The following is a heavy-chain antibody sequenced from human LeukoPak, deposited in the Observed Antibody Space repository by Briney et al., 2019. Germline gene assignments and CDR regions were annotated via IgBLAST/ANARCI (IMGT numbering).Heavy chain of an antibody. V-gene: IGHV3-23*01. CDR1: GFPFSSYT. CDR2: ISGSSGSP. Sequence: GGSLRLSCTPCGFPFSSYTLNRVPQAPRKGPEWVSIISGSSGSPHYADSVKGRFTISRDNSKNTLYLQMNSLRAEDTAVYYCAKGDFNILTGYSYYYYMDVWGKGTTVTISS. CDR3: AKGDFNILTGYSYYYYMDV. D-gene: IGHD3-9*01. J-gene: IGHJ6*03.